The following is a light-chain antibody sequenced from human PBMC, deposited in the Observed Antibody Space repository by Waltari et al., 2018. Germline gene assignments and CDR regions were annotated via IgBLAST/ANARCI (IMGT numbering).Light chain of an antibody. CDR1: PRISNH. Sequence: DIQMTQSPSSLSASVGDRVTITCRASPRISNHLNWYNQKPGKAPKLLIYAASILKSGVPSRLRGSSSGTDFTLTSSSLQLEDAETYYCQESYSLSWTFGQGTKVEIK. CDR3: QESYSLSWT. CDR2: AAS. J-gene: IGKJ1*01. V-gene: IGKV1-39*01.